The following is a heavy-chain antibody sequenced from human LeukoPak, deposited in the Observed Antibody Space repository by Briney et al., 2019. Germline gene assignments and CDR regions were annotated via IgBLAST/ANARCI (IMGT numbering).Heavy chain of an antibody. CDR2: ISGGGDNT. CDR1: GFTFNNYA. V-gene: IGHV3-23*01. Sequence: GGSLKVSCAASGFTFNNYAMTWVRQAPGKGLEWVSTISGGGDNTYYADSVRGRFTISRDNAKNTLHLQMNSLRADDTAVYYCATDREKSLDYWGQGTLVTVSS. J-gene: IGHJ4*02. CDR3: ATDREKSLDY. D-gene: IGHD3-10*01.